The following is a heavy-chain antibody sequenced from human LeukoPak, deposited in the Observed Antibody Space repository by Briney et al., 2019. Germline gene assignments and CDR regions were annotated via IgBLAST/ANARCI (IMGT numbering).Heavy chain of an antibody. CDR1: GYTFTSYG. Sequence: ASVKVSCKASGYTFTSYGISWVRQAPGQGLEWMGWISAYNGNTNYVQKLQGRVTMTTDTSTSTAYMELRSLRSDDTAVYYCARRCYDSSGYFLADYWGQGTLVTVS. CDR3: ARRCYDSSGYFLADY. J-gene: IGHJ4*02. V-gene: IGHV1-18*01. CDR2: ISAYNGNT. D-gene: IGHD3-22*01.